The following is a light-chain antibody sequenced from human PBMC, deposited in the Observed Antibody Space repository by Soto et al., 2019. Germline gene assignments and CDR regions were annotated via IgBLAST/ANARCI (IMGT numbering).Light chain of an antibody. CDR2: GNS. CDR3: QSYDSSLSLVV. J-gene: IGLJ2*01. CDR1: SSNIGAGYD. Sequence: QSVLTQPPSVSGAPGQRVTISCTGSSSNIGAGYDVHWYQQLPGTAPKLLIYGNSNRPSGVPDRFSGSKSGTSASLAITGLQAEDGADYYCQSYDSSLSLVVFGGGTQLTVL. V-gene: IGLV1-40*01.